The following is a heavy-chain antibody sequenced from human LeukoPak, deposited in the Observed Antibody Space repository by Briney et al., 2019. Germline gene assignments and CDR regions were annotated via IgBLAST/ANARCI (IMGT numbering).Heavy chain of an antibody. Sequence: PGGSLRLSCAASGFTFDDYGMSWVRQAPGKGLEWVSGINWNGGSTGYADSVKGRFTISRDNAKNSLYLQMNSLRAEDTALYYCAKVVSNSGSYRGFFDYWGQGTLVTVSS. CDR1: GFTFDDYG. D-gene: IGHD1-26*01. V-gene: IGHV3-20*04. J-gene: IGHJ4*02. CDR3: AKVVSNSGSYRGFFDY. CDR2: INWNGGST.